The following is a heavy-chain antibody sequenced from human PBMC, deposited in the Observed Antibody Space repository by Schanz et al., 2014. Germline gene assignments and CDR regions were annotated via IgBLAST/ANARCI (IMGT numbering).Heavy chain of an antibody. V-gene: IGHV4-4*02. Sequence: QVQLQESGPGLVKPSGTLSLTCVVSGGSISSGVWWTWARQSPGKGLEWIGEIFHSGTTNYNPSLVSRVPISVYKSKNQFSLILSSMTAADTAVYYCTRSTLWSYDVWGRGTMVIVSS. CDR3: TRSTLWSYDV. D-gene: IGHD2-21*01. J-gene: IGHJ3*01. CDR2: IFHSGTT. CDR1: GGSISSGVW.